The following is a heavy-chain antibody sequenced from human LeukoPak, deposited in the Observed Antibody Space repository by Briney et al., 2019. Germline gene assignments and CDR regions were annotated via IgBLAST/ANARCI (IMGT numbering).Heavy chain of an antibody. V-gene: IGHV3-23*01. D-gene: IGHD4-23*01. CDR1: GFTFSSYA. Sequence: GGSLRLSCAASGFTFSSYAMSWVRQAPGKGLEWVSGISSSGGTTYYADSVKGRFTISRDNSKNTLYLQMNSLRVEDTAVYYCVRDTVRWYVFDYWGQGTLVTVSS. CDR2: ISSSGGTT. CDR3: VRDTVRWYVFDY. J-gene: IGHJ4*02.